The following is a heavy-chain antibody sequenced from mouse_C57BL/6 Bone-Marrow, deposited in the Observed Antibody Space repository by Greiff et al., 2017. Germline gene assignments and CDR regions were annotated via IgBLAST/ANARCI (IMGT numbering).Heavy chain of an antibody. CDR2: INPGSGGT. D-gene: IGHD1-1*01. J-gene: IGHJ4*01. V-gene: IGHV1-54*01. Sequence: VQLQQSGAELVRPGTSVKVSCKASGYAFTNYLIEWVKQRPGQGLEWIGLINPGSGGTYYNEKVKGKDTLTADKSSSTAYMQLSSLTSEGSAVYFCARTVVATNYYAMDYWGQGTSVTV. CDR3: ARTVVATNYYAMDY. CDR1: GYAFTNYL.